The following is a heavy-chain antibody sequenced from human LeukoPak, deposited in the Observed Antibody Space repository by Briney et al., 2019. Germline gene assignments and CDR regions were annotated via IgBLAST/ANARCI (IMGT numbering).Heavy chain of an antibody. CDR3: ARAGSIAARPIFFDY. J-gene: IGHJ4*02. D-gene: IGHD6-6*01. CDR1: GYSITSAYY. Sequence: PSETLSLTCTVSGYSITSAYYWGWIRQPPGKGLEWIGSFFLKGSTYYNPSLKSRVTISVDTSKNQFSLKLSSVTAADTAVYYCARAGSIAARPIFFDYWGQGTLVTVSS. V-gene: IGHV4-38-2*02. CDR2: FFLKGST.